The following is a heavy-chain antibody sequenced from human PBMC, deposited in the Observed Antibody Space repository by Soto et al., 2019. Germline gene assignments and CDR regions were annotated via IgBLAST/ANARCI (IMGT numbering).Heavy chain of an antibody. CDR1: GGSISSSSDY. J-gene: IGHJ4*02. D-gene: IGHD6-13*01. V-gene: IGHV4-39*01. CDR2: IHYSGST. CDR3: ATMAPSGYSSFQVRYFDY. Sequence: QLQLQESGPGLVKPSETLSLTCTVSGGSISSSSDYWGWIRQSPGKGLEWIGTIHYSGSTHHNPSLKSRVTISVDTSKKQFSLKLSSVTAADTAVYYCATMAPSGYSSFQVRYFDYWGQGTLVTVSS.